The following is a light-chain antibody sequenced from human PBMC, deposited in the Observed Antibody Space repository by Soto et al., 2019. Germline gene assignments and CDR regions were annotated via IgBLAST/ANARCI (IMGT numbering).Light chain of an antibody. J-gene: IGKJ4*01. CDR2: GAS. CDR3: QQYGSSPLT. V-gene: IGKV3-20*01. Sequence: EIVLTQSPGTLSLSPGERATLACRASQSVSSTYLAWYQQKPGQAPRLLMYGASRRATGIPDRLSGSGSGTDFTLTISRLEPEDFAVYYCQQYGSSPLTFGGGTKVDIK. CDR1: QSVSSTY.